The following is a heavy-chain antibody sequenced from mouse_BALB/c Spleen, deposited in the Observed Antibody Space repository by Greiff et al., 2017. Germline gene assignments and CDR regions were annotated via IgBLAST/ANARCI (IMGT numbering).Heavy chain of an antibody. D-gene: IGHD1-1*01. CDR1: GFTFSSYA. J-gene: IGHJ1*01. CDR2: ISSGGSYT. V-gene: IGHV5-9-4*01. Sequence: EVHLVESGGGLVKPGGSLKLSCAASGFTFSSYAMSWVRQSPEKRLEWVAEISSGGSYTYYPDTVTGRFTISRDNAKNTLYLEMSSLRSEDTAMYYCAREEAYYGSSYGNWYFDVWGAGTTVTVSS. CDR3: AREEAYYGSSYGNWYFDV.